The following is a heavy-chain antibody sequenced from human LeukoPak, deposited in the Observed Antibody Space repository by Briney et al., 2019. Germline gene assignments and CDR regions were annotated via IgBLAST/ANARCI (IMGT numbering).Heavy chain of an antibody. V-gene: IGHV4-39*01. CDR2: IYYSGST. CDR1: GGSISSSSYY. J-gene: IGHJ3*02. Sequence: SETLSLTCTVSGGSISSSSYYWGWIRQPPGKGLEWIGSIYYSGSTYYNPSLKSRVTISVDTSKNQFSLKLSSVTAADTAVYYCARHSIIGGTEYAFDIWGQGTMVTVSS. CDR3: ARHSIIGGTEYAFDI. D-gene: IGHD2-15*01.